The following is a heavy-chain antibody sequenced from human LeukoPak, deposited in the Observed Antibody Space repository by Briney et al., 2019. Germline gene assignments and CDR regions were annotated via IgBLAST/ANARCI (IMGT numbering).Heavy chain of an antibody. J-gene: IGHJ4*02. CDR1: GFTFDDYA. V-gene: IGHV3-9*01. CDR2: ISWNSGSI. Sequence: GGSLRLSCAASGFTFDDYAMHWVRQAPGKGLEWVSGISWNSGSIGYADSVKGRFTISRDNAKNSLYLQMNSLRAGDTALYYCAKDRELLRGLLGYYFDYWGQGTLVTVSS. CDR3: AKDRELLRGLLGYYFDY. D-gene: IGHD1-26*01.